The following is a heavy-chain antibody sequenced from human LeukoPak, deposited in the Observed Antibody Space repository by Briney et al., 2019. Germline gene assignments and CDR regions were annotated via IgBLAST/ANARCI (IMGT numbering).Heavy chain of an antibody. CDR1: GASINSHY. V-gene: IGHV4-4*07. D-gene: IGHD5-24*01. J-gene: IGHJ4*02. Sequence: SETLSLTCTVSGASINSHYWSWIRQPAGKGLEWIGRIYISGSTNYNSSLQSRVTMSVDTSKNQFSLKLTSVTAADTAVYYCARSRIEGDGYNYAYWGQGTLVTVSS. CDR3: ARSRIEGDGYNYAY. CDR2: IYISGST.